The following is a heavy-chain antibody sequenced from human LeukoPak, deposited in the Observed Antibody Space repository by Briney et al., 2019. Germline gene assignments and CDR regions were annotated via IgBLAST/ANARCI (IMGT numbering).Heavy chain of an antibody. D-gene: IGHD6-6*01. CDR1: GGSISSSNW. Sequence: PSETLSLTCAVSGGSISSSNWWSWVRQPPGKGLEWIGEIYHSGSTNYNPSLKTRVTISVDTSKNQFSLKLSSVTAADTAVYYCARVQQLGYYYYYYMDVWGKGTTVTVSS. V-gene: IGHV4-4*02. CDR2: IYHSGST. CDR3: ARVQQLGYYYYYYMDV. J-gene: IGHJ6*03.